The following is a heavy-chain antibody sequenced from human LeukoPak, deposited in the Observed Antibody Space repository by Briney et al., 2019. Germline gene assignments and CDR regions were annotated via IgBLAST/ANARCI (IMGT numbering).Heavy chain of an antibody. CDR3: ARARTGFDL. CDR2: IY. CDR1: GGSISNDY. D-gene: IGHD1-1*01. Sequence: SETLSLTCTVSGGSISNDYWSWIRQPPGKGLECIGYIYNPSLKSRVTISVDTSKNQLSLKLSSVTAADSAVYYCARARTGFDLWGQGALVTVSS. J-gene: IGHJ5*02. V-gene: IGHV4-59*01.